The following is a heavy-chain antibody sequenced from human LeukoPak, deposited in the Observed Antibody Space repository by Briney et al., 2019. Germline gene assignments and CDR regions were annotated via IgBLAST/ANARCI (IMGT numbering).Heavy chain of an antibody. V-gene: IGHV3-9*01. CDR1: GFPFDDYA. Sequence: SLSPSFAASGFPFDDYAMHWVRQAPGKGLEWVSGISWNSGWIGYPESVKGRFTISRDNAKNSLFLQMNSLRAGDTALYYCAKDTGYDILTGSNAFDIWGQGTMVTVSS. D-gene: IGHD3-9*01. CDR2: ISWNSGWI. J-gene: IGHJ3*02. CDR3: AKDTGYDILTGSNAFDI.